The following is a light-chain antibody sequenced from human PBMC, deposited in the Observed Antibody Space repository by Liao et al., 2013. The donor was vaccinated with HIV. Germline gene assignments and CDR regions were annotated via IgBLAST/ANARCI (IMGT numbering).Light chain of an antibody. CDR3: QAWDSSTGHV. CDR1: KLGDKY. CDR2: QDV. Sequence: SYELTQPPSASVSPGQTASITCSGHKLGDKYACWYQQRPGQSPVLVIYQDVKRPSGIPERFSASNSGNTATLTITGTQSIDEADYYCQAWDSSTGHVFGTGTTVTVL. J-gene: IGLJ1*01. V-gene: IGLV3-1*01.